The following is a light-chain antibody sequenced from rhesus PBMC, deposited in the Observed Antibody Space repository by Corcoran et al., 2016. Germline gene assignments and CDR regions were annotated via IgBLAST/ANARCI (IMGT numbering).Light chain of an antibody. CDR1: QGISSW. CDR2: KAS. J-gene: IGKJ4*01. CDR3: QQYNSVPLT. Sequence: DVQMTQSPSSLSASVGDRVTITCRASQGISSWLDWYQQKPGKAPKLLIYKASSLQSGVPSRFSGSGSGTDFTLNISSLQPEDFATYYCQQYNSVPLTFGGGTKVEIK. V-gene: IGKV1-21*01.